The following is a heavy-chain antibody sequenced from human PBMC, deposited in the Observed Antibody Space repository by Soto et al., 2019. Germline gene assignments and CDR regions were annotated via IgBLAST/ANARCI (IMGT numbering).Heavy chain of an antibody. D-gene: IGHD6-13*01. V-gene: IGHV4-59*11. Sequence: PSETLSLTCTVSGGSISSPYWNWIRQPPGKGLEWIGYFHESGSTYYNPSLRSRVTMSVDTSTKQVSLKLSSVTAADTAVYYCARIAAAGTNFDYWGQGTLVTVSS. J-gene: IGHJ4*02. CDR3: ARIAAAGTNFDY. CDR2: FHESGST. CDR1: GGSISSPY.